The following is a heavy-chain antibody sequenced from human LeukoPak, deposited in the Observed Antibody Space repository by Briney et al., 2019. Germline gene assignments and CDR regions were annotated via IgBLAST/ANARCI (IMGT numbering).Heavy chain of an antibody. Sequence: GASVKVSCKGSGYTFMGYYIHWVGQAPGQGLEWMGWINPNSGGTNYPQKFQDRVTMTRDTSISTAYMELSRLTSDDTAVYYCARGAEFDYWGQGTLVTVSS. CDR2: INPNSGGT. J-gene: IGHJ4*02. CDR1: GYTFMGYY. V-gene: IGHV1-2*02. CDR3: ARGAEFDY.